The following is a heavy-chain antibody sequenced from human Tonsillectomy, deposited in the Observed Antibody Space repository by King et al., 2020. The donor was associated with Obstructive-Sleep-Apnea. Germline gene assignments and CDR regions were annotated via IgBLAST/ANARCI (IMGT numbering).Heavy chain of an antibody. CDR1: GGSLTSTSYY. CDR3: ARDYGGNSGSFDY. Sequence: QLQESGPGLVKPSETLSLSCTVSGGSLTSTSYYWGWIRQPPGKGLEWIGFIYFTGKTYVNPSLESRVTISIETSKNQFSLKLSSVTAADTAVYYCARDYGGNSGSFDYWGQGTLVTVSS. V-gene: IGHV4-39*07. J-gene: IGHJ4*02. D-gene: IGHD4-23*01. CDR2: IYFTGKT.